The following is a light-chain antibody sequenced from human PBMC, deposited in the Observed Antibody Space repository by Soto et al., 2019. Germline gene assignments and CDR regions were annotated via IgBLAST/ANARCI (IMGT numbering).Light chain of an antibody. CDR2: KAS. CDR3: QQYNSYWK. CDR1: QSISSW. Sequence: DIQMTQSPSTLSASVGDRVTITCRASQSISSWLAWYQQKPGKAPKLLIYKASSLESGVPSRFSGSGSGTEFTLTISSLQPDDFATYYCQQYNSYWKFGQGTKVDIX. J-gene: IGKJ1*01. V-gene: IGKV1-5*03.